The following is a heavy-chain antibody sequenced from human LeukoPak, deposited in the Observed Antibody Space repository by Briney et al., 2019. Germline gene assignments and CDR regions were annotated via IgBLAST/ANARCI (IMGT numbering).Heavy chain of an antibody. J-gene: IGHJ6*03. CDR1: GYTFTSYD. D-gene: IGHD6-6*01. V-gene: IGHV1-8*01. CDR3: ARSEYSSSPPYYYYYMDV. CDR2: KNPNSGNT. Sequence: ASVKVSCKASGYTFTSYDINWVRQATGQGLEWMGWKNPNSGNTGYAQKFQGRVTVTRNTSISTAYMELSSLRSEDTAVYYCARSEYSSSPPYYYYYMDVWGKGTTVTVSS.